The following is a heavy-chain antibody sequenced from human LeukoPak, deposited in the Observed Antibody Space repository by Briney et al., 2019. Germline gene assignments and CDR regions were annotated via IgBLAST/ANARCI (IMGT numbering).Heavy chain of an antibody. J-gene: IGHJ4*02. CDR3: ARYKQWLDY. CDR1: GGSISSSSYY. D-gene: IGHD6-19*01. Sequence: PSETLSLTCTVSGGSISSSSYYWGWIRQPPGKGLEWIGSIYYSGSTYYNPSLKSRVTISVDTSKNQFSLKLSSVTAADTAVYYCARYKQWLDYWGQGTLVTVSS. CDR2: IYYSGST. V-gene: IGHV4-39*01.